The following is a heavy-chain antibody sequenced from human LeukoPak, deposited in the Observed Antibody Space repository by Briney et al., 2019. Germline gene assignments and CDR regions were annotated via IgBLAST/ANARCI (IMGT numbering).Heavy chain of an antibody. CDR3: AKGVAVASPYYFDY. J-gene: IGHJ4*02. Sequence: GGSLRLSCAASGFTFSSYAMRWVRQAPGKGLEWVSAISASGGSTFYVDSVKGRFTISRDNSRNTLYLQMNSLRAEDTAVYYCAKGVAVASPYYFDYWGQGTLVTVSS. V-gene: IGHV3-23*01. CDR2: ISASGGST. CDR1: GFTFSSYA. D-gene: IGHD6-19*01.